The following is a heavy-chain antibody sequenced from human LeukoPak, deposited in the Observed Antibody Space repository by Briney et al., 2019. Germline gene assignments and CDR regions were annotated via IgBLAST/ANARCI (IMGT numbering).Heavy chain of an antibody. D-gene: IGHD3-22*01. V-gene: IGHV4-61*02. J-gene: IGHJ4*02. Sequence: KPSQTLSLTCTVSGGSISSGSYYWSWLRQPAGKGLEWIGRIYTSGSTNYNPSLKSRVTISVDTSKNQFSLKLSSVTAADTAVYYCARVDLRYYELDYWGQGTLVTVSS. CDR3: ARVDLRYYELDY. CDR2: IYTSGST. CDR1: GGSISSGSYY.